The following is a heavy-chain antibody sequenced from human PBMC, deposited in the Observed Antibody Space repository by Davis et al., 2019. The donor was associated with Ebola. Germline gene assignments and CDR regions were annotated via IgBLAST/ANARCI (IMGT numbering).Heavy chain of an antibody. Sequence: PGGSLRLSCAASGSTFSSYAMSWVRQAPGKGLEWVSAISGSGGSTYYADSVKGRFTISRDNSKNTLYLQMNSLRAEDTAVYYCAKDEWGIAVANVDYWGQGTLVTVSS. J-gene: IGHJ4*02. V-gene: IGHV3-23*01. D-gene: IGHD6-19*01. CDR2: ISGSGGST. CDR1: GSTFSSYA. CDR3: AKDEWGIAVANVDY.